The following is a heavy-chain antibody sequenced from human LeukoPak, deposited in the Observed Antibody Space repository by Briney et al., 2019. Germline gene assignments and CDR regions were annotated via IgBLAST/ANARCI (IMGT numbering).Heavy chain of an antibody. CDR1: GGSIRSFY. CDR2: LYNNGST. D-gene: IGHD2-2*01. J-gene: IGHJ5*02. CDR3: ARQGSTSPNWFDP. Sequence: SETLSLTCTVSGGSIRSFYWSWIRQPAGKGLEWIGRLYNNGSTYYNPSLKSRVTISVDTSKNQFSLKLSSVTAADTAVYYCARQGSTSPNWFDPWGQGTLVTVSS. V-gene: IGHV4-59*05.